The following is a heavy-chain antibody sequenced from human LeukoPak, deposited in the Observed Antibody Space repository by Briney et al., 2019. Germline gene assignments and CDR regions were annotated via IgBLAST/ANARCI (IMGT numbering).Heavy chain of an antibody. D-gene: IGHD3-10*01. J-gene: IGHJ4*02. CDR2: IYPGESDT. CDR1: GSSSSSYW. Sequence: GASLKISYKGSGSSSSSYWIGWVRPMPGKGLEWMGFIYPGESDTRYSPSFQGQVTISADKSISTAYLQWRSLKASDTAMYYCARNRGDNTFDYWGQGILVTVSS. V-gene: IGHV5-51*01. CDR3: ARNRGDNTFDY.